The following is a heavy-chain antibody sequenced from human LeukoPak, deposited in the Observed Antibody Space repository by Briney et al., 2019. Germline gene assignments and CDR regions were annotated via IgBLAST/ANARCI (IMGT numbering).Heavy chain of an antibody. Sequence: GGSLRLSCVGSGFTFSSLAMSWVRQAPGKGLEWVSSISNDGSDIHYVDSVKGRFTISRDNARNSLYLQMNNLRAEDTAVYFCASLPWLVRWIYYWGQGTLVTVSS. J-gene: IGHJ4*02. D-gene: IGHD6-19*01. CDR1: GFTFSSLA. CDR2: ISNDGSDI. V-gene: IGHV3-21*06. CDR3: ASLPWLVRWIYY.